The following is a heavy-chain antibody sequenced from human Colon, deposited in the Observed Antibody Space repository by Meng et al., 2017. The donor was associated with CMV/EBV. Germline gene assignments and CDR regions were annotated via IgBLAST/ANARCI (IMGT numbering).Heavy chain of an antibody. V-gene: IGHV3-21*01. CDR1: GFTFTNYA. Sequence: GESLKISCAASGFTFTNYAMNWVRQAPGKGLEWVSSISSSSRDINYADSVKGRFTISRDNAKNSLYLQMNSLRAEDSGVYYCATTIVVLPAATTDYWGQG. CDR2: ISSSSRDI. D-gene: IGHD2-15*01. CDR3: ATTIVVLPAATTDY. J-gene: IGHJ4*02.